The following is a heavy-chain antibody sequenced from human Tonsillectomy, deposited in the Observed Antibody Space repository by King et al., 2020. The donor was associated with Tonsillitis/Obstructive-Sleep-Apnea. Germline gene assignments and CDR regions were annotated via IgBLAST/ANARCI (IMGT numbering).Heavy chain of an antibody. CDR1: GYRFTSNW. CDR3: ARLVATEFFDY. CDR2: IYPGDSDT. Sequence: VQLVESGAEVKKPGESLKISCKGSGYRFTSNWIGWVRQMPGKGLECMGIIYPGDSDTRYSPSFQGQVTISADRSISTAYLQWSSLKASDTAMYYCARLVATEFFDYWGQGTLVTVSS. D-gene: IGHD5-12*01. V-gene: IGHV5-51*01. J-gene: IGHJ4*02.